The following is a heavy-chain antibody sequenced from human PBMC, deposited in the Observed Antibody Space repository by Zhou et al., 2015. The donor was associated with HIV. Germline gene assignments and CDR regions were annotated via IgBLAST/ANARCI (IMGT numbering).Heavy chain of an antibody. Sequence: VQLVESGGGLVKPGGTLRLSCAASGFSFSSYWMHWVRQAPGKGLVWVSRINSDGSSTSYADSVKGRFTISRDNAKNTLYLQMNSLRAEDTAVYYCARDSDLDWYFDLWGRGTLVTVSS. V-gene: IGHV3-74*01. J-gene: IGHJ2*01. CDR2: INSDGSST. CDR3: ARDSDLDWYFDL. D-gene: IGHD3/OR15-3a*01. CDR1: GFSFSSYW.